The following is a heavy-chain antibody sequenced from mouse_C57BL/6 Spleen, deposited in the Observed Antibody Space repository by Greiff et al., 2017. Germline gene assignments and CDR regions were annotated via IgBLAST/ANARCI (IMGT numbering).Heavy chain of an antibody. CDR3: ARYRPDRGYFDY. CDR2: INPSNGGT. CDR1: GYTFTSYW. Sequence: QVQLKQPGTELVKPGASVKLSCKASGYTFTSYWMHWVKQRPGQGLEWIGNINPSNGGTNYNEKFKSKATLTVDKSSSTAYMQLSSLTSEDSAVYYCARYRPDRGYFDYWGQGTTLTVSS. D-gene: IGHD3-2*01. J-gene: IGHJ2*01. V-gene: IGHV1-53*01.